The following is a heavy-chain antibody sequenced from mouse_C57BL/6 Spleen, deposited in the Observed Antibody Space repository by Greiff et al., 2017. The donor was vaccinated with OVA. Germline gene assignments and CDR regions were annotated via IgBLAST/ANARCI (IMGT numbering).Heavy chain of an antibody. Sequence: EVKLMESGPGLVKPSQSLSLTCSVTGYSITSGYYWNWIRQFPGNKLEWMGYISYDGSNNYNPSLKNRISITRDTSKNQFFLKLNSVTTEDTATYYCASGGMDYWGQGTSVTVSS. V-gene: IGHV3-6*01. CDR2: ISYDGSN. CDR3: ASGGMDY. CDR1: GYSITSGYY. J-gene: IGHJ4*01.